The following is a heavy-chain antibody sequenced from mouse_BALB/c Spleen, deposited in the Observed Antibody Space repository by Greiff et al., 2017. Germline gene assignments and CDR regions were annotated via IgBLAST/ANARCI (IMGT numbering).Heavy chain of an antibody. CDR2: INSNGGST. D-gene: IGHD2-4*01. CDR1: GFTFSSYG. V-gene: IGHV5-6-3*01. Sequence: EVKLVESGGGLVQPGGSLKLSCAASGFTFSSYGMSWVRQTPDKRLELVATINSNGGSTYYPDSVKGRFTISRDNAKNTLYLQMSSLKSEDTAMYYCARGGYDYDGAYWGQGTLVTVAA. CDR3: ARGGYDYDGAY. J-gene: IGHJ3*01.